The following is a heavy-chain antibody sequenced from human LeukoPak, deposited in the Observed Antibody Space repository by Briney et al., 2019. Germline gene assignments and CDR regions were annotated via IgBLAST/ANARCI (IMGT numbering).Heavy chain of an antibody. CDR2: IYYSGST. V-gene: IGHV4-39*02. CDR3: ARDYYYYDSSGYSA. Sequence: PSETLSLTCSVSGDSISTSSYYWGWIRQPPGKGLEWIGTIYYSGSTYYNPSLTSRVTISVDTSKNQFSLKLSSVTAADTAVYYCARDYYYYDSSGYSAWGQGTLVIVSS. J-gene: IGHJ4*02. CDR1: GDSISTSSYY. D-gene: IGHD3-22*01.